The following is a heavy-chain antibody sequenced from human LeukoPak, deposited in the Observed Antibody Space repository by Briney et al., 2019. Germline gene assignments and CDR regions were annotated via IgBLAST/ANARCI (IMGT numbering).Heavy chain of an antibody. Sequence: ASVKVSCKASGYTFTSYGISWVRHAPGQGLEWMGWISAYNGNTNYAQKLQGRVTMTTDTSTSTAYMELRSLRSDDTAVYYCARDSPRTGTNDYWGQGTLVTVSS. CDR3: ARDSPRTGTNDY. CDR1: GYTFTSYG. D-gene: IGHD1-7*01. V-gene: IGHV1-18*01. CDR2: ISAYNGNT. J-gene: IGHJ4*02.